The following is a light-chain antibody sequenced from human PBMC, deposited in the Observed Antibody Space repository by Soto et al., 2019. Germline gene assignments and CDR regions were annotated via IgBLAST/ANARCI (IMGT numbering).Light chain of an antibody. CDR3: QRSFSTPLT. CDR2: AAS. CDR1: QSISSY. J-gene: IGKJ4*01. Sequence: DIQMTQSPSSLSASVGDRVTITCRASQSISSYLHWYQQKPGKAPKLLIYAASSLQSGVPSRFSGRGSGTDFTLTISSLQPEDFATYYCQRSFSTPLTCGGGTKVEIK. V-gene: IGKV1-39*01.